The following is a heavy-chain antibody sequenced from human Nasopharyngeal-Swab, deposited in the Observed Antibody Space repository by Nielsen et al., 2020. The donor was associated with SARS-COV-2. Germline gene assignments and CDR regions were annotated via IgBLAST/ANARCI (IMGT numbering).Heavy chain of an antibody. Sequence: GESLKISCAASGFTFNTYAISWVRQAPGKGLEWVSVISGSDYSTKYADSVKGRFTISRDNSKNTVNLQMSSLRAEDTAMYYCAKDRDSGDDSGEYYHYYGMDVWGQGTSVTVS. J-gene: IGHJ6*02. CDR3: AKDRDSGDDSGEYYHYYGMDV. V-gene: IGHV3-23*01. D-gene: IGHD5-12*01. CDR2: ISGSDYST. CDR1: GFTFNTYA.